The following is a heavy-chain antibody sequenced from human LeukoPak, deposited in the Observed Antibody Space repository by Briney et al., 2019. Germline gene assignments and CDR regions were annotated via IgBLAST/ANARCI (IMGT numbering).Heavy chain of an antibody. CDR1: GGSFSGYY. Sequence: SGTLSLTCAVYGGSFSGYYWSWIRQPPGKGLEWIGEINHSGSTNYDPSLKSRVTMSVDTSKNQFSLKLSSVTAADTAVYYCARDTYYYGSGTYYFNYWGQGTLVTVSS. CDR2: INHSGST. D-gene: IGHD3-10*01. V-gene: IGHV4-34*01. J-gene: IGHJ4*02. CDR3: ARDTYYYGSGTYYFNY.